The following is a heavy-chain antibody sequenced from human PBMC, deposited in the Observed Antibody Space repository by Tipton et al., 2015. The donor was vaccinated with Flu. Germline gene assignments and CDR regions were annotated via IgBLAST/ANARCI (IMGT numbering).Heavy chain of an antibody. CDR2: ISWDGGDI. CDR3: VKAWVYPSGYSFGYKSDAFHI. CDR1: GFIFDDYA. J-gene: IGHJ3*02. V-gene: IGHV3-9*01. Sequence: SLRLSCAVSGFIFDDYAMHWVRQVPGKGLEWVSGISWDGGDIGYVESVKGRFTISRDNAKNSLYLQMNRLRLEDTALYYCVKAWVYPSGYSFGYKSDAFHIWGQGTMVTVSS. D-gene: IGHD5-18*01.